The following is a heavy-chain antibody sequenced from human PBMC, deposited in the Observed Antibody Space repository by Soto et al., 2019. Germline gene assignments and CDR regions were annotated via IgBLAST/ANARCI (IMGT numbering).Heavy chain of an antibody. CDR3: ARDNRSYYYDSSGPRACVY. CDR2: IIPIFGTA. D-gene: IGHD3-22*01. V-gene: IGHV1-69*13. CDR1: GGTFSSYA. J-gene: IGHJ4*02. Sequence: GASVKVSCKASGGTFSSYAISWVRQAPGQGLEWMGGIIPIFGTANYAQKFQGRVTITADESTSTAYMELSSLRSEDTAVYYCARDNRSYYYDSSGPRACVYWGQGTLVTVSS.